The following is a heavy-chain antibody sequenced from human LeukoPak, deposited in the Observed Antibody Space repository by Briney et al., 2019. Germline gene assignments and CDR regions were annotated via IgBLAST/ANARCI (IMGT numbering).Heavy chain of an antibody. CDR1: GGSISSYY. CDR2: IYTSGST. Sequence: SETLSLTCTVSGGSISSYYWSWIRQPPGKGLEWIGYIYTSGSTNYNPSLKSRVTISVDTSKNQFSLKLSSVTAADTAVYYCASLTGDLVATKINYYYYYYMDVWGKGTTVTVSS. CDR3: ASLTGDLVATKINYYYYYYMDV. V-gene: IGHV4-4*09. J-gene: IGHJ6*03. D-gene: IGHD5-12*01.